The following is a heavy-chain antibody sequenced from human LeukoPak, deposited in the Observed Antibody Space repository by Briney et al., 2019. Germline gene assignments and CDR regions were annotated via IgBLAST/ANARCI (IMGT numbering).Heavy chain of an antibody. J-gene: IGHJ3*02. D-gene: IGHD3-10*01. Sequence: SETLSLTCAVYGGSFSGYYWSWIRQPPGKGLEWIGEINHSGSTNYNPSLKSRVTISVDTSKNQFSLKLSSVTAADTAVYYCARGQGTWFGELVPFDIWGQGTMVTVSS. CDR3: ARGQGTWFGELVPFDI. CDR2: INHSGST. V-gene: IGHV4-34*01. CDR1: GGSFSGYY.